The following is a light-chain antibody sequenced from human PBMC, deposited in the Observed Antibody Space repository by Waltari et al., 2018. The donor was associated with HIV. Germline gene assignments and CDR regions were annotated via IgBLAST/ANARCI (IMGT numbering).Light chain of an antibody. CDR3: QSFDIRLRGWV. J-gene: IGLJ3*02. CDR1: SSKIAAGTD. Sequence: QSVLPQPPSMSGAPGQTVTIPCPGSSSKIAAGTDVHRYQQVPGGAPRLLIHAKYNRPPGVPERFSASKSGTSAALTSSGVQAEDDADYFCQSFDIRLRGWVFGGGARVTVL. CDR2: AKY. V-gene: IGLV1-40*01.